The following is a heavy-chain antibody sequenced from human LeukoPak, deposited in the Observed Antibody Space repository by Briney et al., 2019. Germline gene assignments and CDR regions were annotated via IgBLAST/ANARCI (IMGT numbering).Heavy chain of an antibody. V-gene: IGHV4-59*01. J-gene: IGHJ5*02. CDR3: AREGTAGTNLNWFDP. CDR2: IYYSGST. D-gene: IGHD1-1*01. CDR1: GGSISGYY. Sequence: SETLSLTCTVSGGSISGYYWSWIRQPPGKGLEWIGYIYYSGSTDSNPSLKSRVTISVDTSKNQFSLKLSSVTAADTAVYYCAREGTAGTNLNWFDPWGQGTLVTVSS.